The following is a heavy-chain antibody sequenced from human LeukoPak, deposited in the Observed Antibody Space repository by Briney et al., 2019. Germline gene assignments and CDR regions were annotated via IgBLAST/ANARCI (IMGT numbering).Heavy chain of an antibody. D-gene: IGHD2-2*01. CDR2: INHSGST. CDR3: ARTTPSIVVVPAAMSDYYYYYYMDV. Sequence: SETLSLTCAVYGGSFSGYYWSWIRQPPGKGLEWIGEINHSGSTNYNPSLKSRVTISVDTSKNQFSLKLSSVTAADTAVYYCARTTPSIVVVPAAMSDYYYYYYMDVWGKGTTVTVSS. V-gene: IGHV4-34*01. CDR1: GGSFSGYY. J-gene: IGHJ6*03.